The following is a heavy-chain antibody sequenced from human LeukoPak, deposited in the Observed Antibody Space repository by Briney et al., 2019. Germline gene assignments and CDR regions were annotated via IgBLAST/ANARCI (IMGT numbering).Heavy chain of an antibody. CDR3: ARVPGYRTNGVCQWELLGDYYFDY. D-gene: IGHD2-8*01. CDR2: ISSSSSYI. J-gene: IGHJ4*02. CDR1: GFTFSSYS. V-gene: IGHV3-21*01. Sequence: GGSLRLSCAASGFTFSSYSMNWVRQAPGKGLKWVSSISSSSSYIYYADSVKGRFTISRDNAKNSLYLQMNSLRAEDTAVYYCARVPGYRTNGVCQWELLGDYYFDYWGQGTLVTVSS.